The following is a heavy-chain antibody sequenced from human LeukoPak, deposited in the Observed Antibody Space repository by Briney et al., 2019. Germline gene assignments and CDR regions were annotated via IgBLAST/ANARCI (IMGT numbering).Heavy chain of an antibody. V-gene: IGHV4-4*07. CDR3: ARGRRWELLNWFDP. J-gene: IGHJ5*02. CDR1: GGSISSYY. CDR2: IYTSGST. Sequence: PSETLSLTCTVSGGSISSYYWSWIRQPAGKGLEWIGRIYTSGSTNYNPSLKSRVTMSVDTSKNQFSLKLSSATAADTAVYYCARGRRWELLNWFDPWGQGTLVTVSS. D-gene: IGHD1-26*01.